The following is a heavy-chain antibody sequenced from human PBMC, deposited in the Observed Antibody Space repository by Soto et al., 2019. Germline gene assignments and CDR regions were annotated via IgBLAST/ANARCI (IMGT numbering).Heavy chain of an antibody. Sequence: GSLRLSCAACGFTFSSYEINCVRQAPGKGLDWVSYISSSGSTIYYSYSVKGRFTISRDDAKNSLYLQMNSLRAEDTAVYYCARVLTGTLNYYYYGMDVCGQRTTVTVSS. CDR2: ISSSGSTI. CDR1: GFTFSSYE. D-gene: IGHD7-27*01. V-gene: IGHV3-48*03. J-gene: IGHJ6*02. CDR3: ARVLTGTLNYYYYGMDV.